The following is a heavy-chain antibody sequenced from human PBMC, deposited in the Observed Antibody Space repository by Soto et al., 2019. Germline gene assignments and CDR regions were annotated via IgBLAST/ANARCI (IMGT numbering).Heavy chain of an antibody. Sequence: SETLSLTCTVSGGSISSGDYYWSWIRQPPGKGLEWIGYIYYSGSTYYNPSLKSRVTISVDTSKNQFSLKLSSVTAADTAVYYCARVTSPYRELGLDYRGQGTLVTVSS. CDR1: GGSISSGDYY. D-gene: IGHD7-27*01. J-gene: IGHJ4*02. CDR2: IYYSGST. V-gene: IGHV4-30-4*01. CDR3: ARVTSPYRELGLDY.